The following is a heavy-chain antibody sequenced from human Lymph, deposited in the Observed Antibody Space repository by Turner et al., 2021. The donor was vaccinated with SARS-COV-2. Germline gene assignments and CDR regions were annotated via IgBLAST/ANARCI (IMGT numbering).Heavy chain of an antibody. D-gene: IGHD6-13*01. CDR1: GGTFSSSA. V-gene: IGHV1-69*10. Sequence: QVQLVQSGAEVKKPGSSVKVSCKASGGTFSSSAISWVRQAPGQGLEWWGVIIPMLGIANYAQKFQGRVTITADKSTRTAYMELSSLRSEDTAVYYCARIVAPGMGGGVYYYYYGMDVWGQGTTVTVSS. CDR3: ARIVAPGMGGGVYYYYYGMDV. CDR2: IIPMLGIA. J-gene: IGHJ6*02.